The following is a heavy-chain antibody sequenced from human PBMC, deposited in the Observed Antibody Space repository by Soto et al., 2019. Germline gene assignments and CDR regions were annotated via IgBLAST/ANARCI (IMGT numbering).Heavy chain of an antibody. Sequence: QVQLVQSGAEVKKPGASVKVSCKASGYTFTSYGISWVRQAPGQGLEWMGWISAYNGNTSYAQKLQGRVTMTTDTSTSPVYMEMRSLRSDDTAVYSCASDAGYKWNYGGSWFDPCGQGTLVTVSS. V-gene: IGHV1-18*01. CDR2: ISAYNGNT. D-gene: IGHD1-7*01. CDR3: ASDAGYKWNYGGSWFDP. J-gene: IGHJ5*02. CDR1: GYTFTSYG.